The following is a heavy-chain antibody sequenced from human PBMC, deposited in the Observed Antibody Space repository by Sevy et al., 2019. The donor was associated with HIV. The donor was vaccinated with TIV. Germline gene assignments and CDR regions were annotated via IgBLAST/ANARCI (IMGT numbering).Heavy chain of an antibody. D-gene: IGHD4-17*01. V-gene: IGHV3-9*01. Sequence: SLKISCAASGFTFDDYAMHWVRQAPGKGLEWVSGISWNSGSIGYADSVKGRFTISRDNAKNSLYLQMNSLRAEDTALYYCAKEYGDYGYYFDYWGQGTLVTVSS. J-gene: IGHJ4*02. CDR2: ISWNSGSI. CDR3: AKEYGDYGYYFDY. CDR1: GFTFDDYA.